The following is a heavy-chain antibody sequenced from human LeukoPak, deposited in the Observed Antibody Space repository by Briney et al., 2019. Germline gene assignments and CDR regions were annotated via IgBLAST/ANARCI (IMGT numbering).Heavy chain of an antibody. CDR1: GYTFTSYY. J-gene: IGHJ4*02. D-gene: IGHD6-13*01. V-gene: IGHV1-46*01. CDR3: ARVGKAAAGCFDY. CDR2: INPSGGST. Sequence: ASVKVSCKASGYTFTSYYMHWVRQAPGQGLEWMGIINPSGGSTSYAQKFQGRVTMTRDMSTSTVYTELSSLRSEDTAVYYCARVGKAAAGCFDYWGQGTLVTVSS.